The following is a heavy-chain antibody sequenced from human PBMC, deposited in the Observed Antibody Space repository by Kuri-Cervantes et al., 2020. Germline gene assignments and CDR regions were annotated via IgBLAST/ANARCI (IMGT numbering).Heavy chain of an antibody. J-gene: IGHJ4*02. Sequence: GESLKISCAASGFTFSSYGMHWVRQAPGKGLEWVAVIWYDGSNKYYADSVKGRFTISRDNSKNTLYLQMNSLRAEDTAVYYCAKGGAIYSTGSYATYYFDYWGQGTLVTVSS. D-gene: IGHD3-10*01. CDR2: IWYDGSNK. CDR1: GFTFSSYG. CDR3: AKGGAIYSTGSYATYYFDY. V-gene: IGHV3-33*06.